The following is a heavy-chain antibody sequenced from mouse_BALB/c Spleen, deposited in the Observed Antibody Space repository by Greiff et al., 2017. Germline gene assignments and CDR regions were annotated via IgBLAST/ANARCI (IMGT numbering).Heavy chain of an antibody. J-gene: IGHJ1*01. CDR1: GFSFSDYG. CDR2: ISNLAYSI. V-gene: IGHV5-15*02. CDR3: ARDYYDSSYWYFDV. D-gene: IGHD1-1*01. Sequence: EVKLMESGGGLVQPGGSRKLSCAASGFSFSDYGMAWVRQAPGKGPEWVAFISNLAYSIYYADTVTGRFTISRENAKNTLYLEMSSLRSEDTAMYYCARDYYDSSYWYFDVWGEGTTVTVSS.